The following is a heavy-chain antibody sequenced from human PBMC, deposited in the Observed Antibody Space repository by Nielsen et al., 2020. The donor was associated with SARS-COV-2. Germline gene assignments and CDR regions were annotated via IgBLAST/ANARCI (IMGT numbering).Heavy chain of an antibody. CDR3: TRDPPDSGWALDY. D-gene: IGHD6-19*01. J-gene: IGHJ4*02. Sequence: GESLKISCAGSGFTFSRHVMHWVRQAPGKGLEWVAMIWRGGNYKFYPDSVRGRFTISRDDSKNLVSLQMESLRVEDTALYYCTRDPPDSGWALDYWGQGIPVTVSS. CDR1: GFTFSRHV. CDR2: IWRGGNYK. V-gene: IGHV3-33*04.